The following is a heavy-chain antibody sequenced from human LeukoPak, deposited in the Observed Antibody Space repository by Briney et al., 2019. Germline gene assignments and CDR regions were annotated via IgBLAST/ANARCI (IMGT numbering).Heavy chain of an antibody. V-gene: IGHV1-8*01. D-gene: IGHD1-14*01. CDR2: MNPNSGNT. J-gene: IGHJ4*02. CDR1: GYTFATYD. Sequence: GASVTVSCKASGYTFATYDINWVRQATGQGLEWMGWMNPNSGNTGYAQKFQGRVTMTRNTSISTAYMELSSLRSEGTAMYYCARRNLPYDYWGQGTLVTVSS. CDR3: ARRNLPYDY.